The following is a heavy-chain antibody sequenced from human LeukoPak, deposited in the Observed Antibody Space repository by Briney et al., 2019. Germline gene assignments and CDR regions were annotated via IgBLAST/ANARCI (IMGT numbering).Heavy chain of an antibody. D-gene: IGHD3-3*01. V-gene: IGHV4-59*01. CDR2: IYYSGST. CDR3: ASRLYDFWSGYPDAFDI. J-gene: IGHJ3*02. CDR1: GGSISSYY. Sequence: TSETLSLTCTVSGGSISSYYWSWIRQPPGKGLEWIGYIYYSGSTNYNPSLKSRVTISVDTSKNQFSLKLSSVTAADTAVYYCASRLYDFWSGYPDAFDIWGQGTMVTVSS.